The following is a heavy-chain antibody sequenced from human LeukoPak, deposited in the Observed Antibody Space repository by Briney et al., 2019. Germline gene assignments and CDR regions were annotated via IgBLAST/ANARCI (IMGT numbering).Heavy chain of an antibody. V-gene: IGHV3-72*01. CDR1: GFTFSDHC. J-gene: IGHJ2*01. Sequence: GGSLRLSCAASGFTFSDHCMDWVRPAPGKGLERVGRTRNKANSYTTEYAASVKGRFTISRDDSKKSMYLQMNSLKTEDTAVYYCARESGGGVLGYFDLWGRGTLVSVSS. D-gene: IGHD3-10*01. CDR2: TRNKANSYTT. CDR3: ARESGGGVLGYFDL.